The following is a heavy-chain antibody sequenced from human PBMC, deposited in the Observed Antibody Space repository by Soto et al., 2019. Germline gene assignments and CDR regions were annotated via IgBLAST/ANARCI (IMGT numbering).Heavy chain of an antibody. CDR2: ISGSGGST. CDR1: GFTFSSYA. D-gene: IGHD3-22*01. Sequence: PGGSLRLSCAASGFTFSSYAMSWVRQAPGKGLEWVSAISGSGGSTYYADSVKGRFTISRDNSKNTLYLQMNSLRAEDTAVYYCAKATYYYDSSGYFHFDYWGQGTLVTVSS. CDR3: AKATYYYDSSGYFHFDY. V-gene: IGHV3-23*01. J-gene: IGHJ4*02.